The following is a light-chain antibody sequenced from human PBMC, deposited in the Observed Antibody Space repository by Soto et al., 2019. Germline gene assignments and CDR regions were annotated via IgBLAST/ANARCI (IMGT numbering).Light chain of an antibody. CDR1: QSVSSN. V-gene: IGKV3-15*01. CDR2: GAS. CDR3: QQYNNWRPYS. Sequence: EIVMTQSPATLSVSPGERATLSCRASQSVSSNLAWYQQTPGQAPRLLIYGASTRATGIPARFSGSGSGTEFTLTISSLQSEDFAVYYCQQYNNWRPYSFGQGTKLEIK. J-gene: IGKJ2*01.